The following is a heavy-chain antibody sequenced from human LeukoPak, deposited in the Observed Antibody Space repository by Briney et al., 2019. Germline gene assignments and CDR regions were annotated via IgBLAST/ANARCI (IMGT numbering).Heavy chain of an antibody. CDR1: GFTFSSYW. CDR3: VKLPIAATFFGMDV. J-gene: IGHJ6*02. D-gene: IGHD6-13*01. V-gene: IGHV3-74*01. Sequence: GGSLRLSCAASGFTFSSYWMNWVRQAPGKGLVWVSRIASDGSSTYYADSVKGRFTISRDNSKNTLYLQMSSLRAEDTAVYYCVKLPIAATFFGMDVWGQGTTVTVSS. CDR2: IASDGSST.